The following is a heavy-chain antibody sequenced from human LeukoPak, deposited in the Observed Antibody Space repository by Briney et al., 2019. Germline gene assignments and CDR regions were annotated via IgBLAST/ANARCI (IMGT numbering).Heavy chain of an antibody. J-gene: IGHJ4*02. D-gene: IGHD3-22*01. Sequence: GGSLRLSCAASGFTFSDYYMSWIRQAPGKGLEWVSYIRSSGSTIYYADSVKSRFTISRDNAKNSLYLQMNSLRAEDTAVYYCARDLDHYYDSSGYIDYWGQGTLVTVSS. V-gene: IGHV3-11*01. CDR3: ARDLDHYYDSSGYIDY. CDR2: IRSSGSTI. CDR1: GFTFSDYY.